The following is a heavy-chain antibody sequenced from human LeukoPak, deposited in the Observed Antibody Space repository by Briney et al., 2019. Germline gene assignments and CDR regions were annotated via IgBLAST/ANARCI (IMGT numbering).Heavy chain of an antibody. V-gene: IGHV4-61*02. J-gene: IGHJ6*03. D-gene: IGHD3-3*01. CDR1: GGSISSGSYY. CDR3: ARAYDFPLEGYYYMDV. CDR2: IYTSGST. Sequence: SENLSLTCTVSGGSISSGSYYWSWIRQPAGKGLEWIGRIYTSGSTNYNPSLKSRVPISVDTSKNQFSLKLSSVTAADTAVYYCARAYDFPLEGYYYMDVWGKGTTVTVSS.